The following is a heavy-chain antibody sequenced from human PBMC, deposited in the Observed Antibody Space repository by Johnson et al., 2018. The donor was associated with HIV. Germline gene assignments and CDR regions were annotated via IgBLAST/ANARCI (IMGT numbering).Heavy chain of an antibody. J-gene: IGHJ3*02. D-gene: IGHD3-16*01. V-gene: IGHV3-30*02. CDR3: AKMSRGRQDAFDI. Sequence: QVQLVESGGGVVQPGGSLRLSCAASGFTFSNYGMHWVRQAPGKGLEWVAFIRYDGSNKYYGDSVKGRFTISRDNSKNTLYVQMNSLRVEDTAVYYWAKMSRGRQDAFDIWGQGAMVSVSA. CDR1: GFTFSNYG. CDR2: IRYDGSNK.